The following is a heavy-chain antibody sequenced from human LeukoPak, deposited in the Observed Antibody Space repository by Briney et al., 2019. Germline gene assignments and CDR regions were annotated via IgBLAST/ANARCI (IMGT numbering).Heavy chain of an antibody. V-gene: IGHV3-48*01. CDR1: GSSFSSYS. CDR2: IRTSSSAI. Sequence: GGSLRLSCVTSGSSFSSYSMSWVRQAPGKGLEWVSYIRTSSSAIYYADSVKGRFTISRDNSKNTLYLQMNSLRAEDTAVYYCAKVWTYYYGSGSFFDYWGQGTLVTVSS. D-gene: IGHD3-10*01. CDR3: AKVWTYYYGSGSFFDY. J-gene: IGHJ4*02.